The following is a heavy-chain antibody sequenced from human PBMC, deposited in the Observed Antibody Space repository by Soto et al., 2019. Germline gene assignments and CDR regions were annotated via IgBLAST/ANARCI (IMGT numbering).Heavy chain of an antibody. D-gene: IGHD6-19*01. CDR2: ISYDGSDQ. CDR3: ARDLMPGAVPWQEYFHY. J-gene: IGHJ1*01. Sequence: QVLLVESGGGVVQPGRSLRLSCAASGFTFSSYAMHWVRQAPGKGLEWVAAISYDGSDQYYADSVKGRFTISRDNSKNTLFLQMNSLRTEDTAVYYCARDLMPGAVPWQEYFHYWGQGTLVTVSS. V-gene: IGHV3-30-3*01. CDR1: GFTFSSYA.